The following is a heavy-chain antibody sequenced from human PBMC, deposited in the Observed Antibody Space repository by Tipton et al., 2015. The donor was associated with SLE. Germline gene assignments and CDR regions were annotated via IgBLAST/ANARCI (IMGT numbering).Heavy chain of an antibody. Sequence: TLSLTCSVSGGSISSNYWIWIRQPPGKGLVWIGYISDGGGTNYNPSLKSRVTISVDPAKNQFSLRLTSVTAADTAVYYCARFRREHQLVRLAWLWGQGTLVTVSS. CDR3: ARFRREHQLVRLAWL. V-gene: IGHV4-59*08. CDR1: GGSISSNY. D-gene: IGHD1-1*01. CDR2: ISDGGGT. J-gene: IGHJ4*02.